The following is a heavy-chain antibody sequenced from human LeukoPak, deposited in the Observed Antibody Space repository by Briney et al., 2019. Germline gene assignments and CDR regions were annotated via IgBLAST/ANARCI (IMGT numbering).Heavy chain of an antibody. CDR3: ARSGSPLPVEFDY. V-gene: IGHV3-30-3*01. J-gene: IGHJ4*02. CDR1: GFTFSSYA. D-gene: IGHD1-26*01. CDR2: ISYDESNK. Sequence: GRSLRLSCAASGFTFSSYAMHWVRQAPGKGLEWVAVISYDESNKYYADSVKGRFTISRDNSKNTLYLQMNSLRAEDTAVYYCARSGSPLPVEFDYWGQGTLVTVSS.